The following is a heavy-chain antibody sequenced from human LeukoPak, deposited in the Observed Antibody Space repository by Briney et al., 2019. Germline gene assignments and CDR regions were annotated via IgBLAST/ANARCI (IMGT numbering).Heavy chain of an antibody. Sequence: SETLSLTCAVYGGSFSGYYWSWIRQPPGKGLEWIGEINHSGSTNYNPSIKSRVTISVDTSKNQFSLKLSSVTAADTAVYYCARGRVVRGVMAYWGQGTLVTVSS. V-gene: IGHV4-34*01. CDR3: ARGRVVRGVMAY. J-gene: IGHJ4*02. CDR1: GGSFSGYY. D-gene: IGHD3-10*01. CDR2: INHSGST.